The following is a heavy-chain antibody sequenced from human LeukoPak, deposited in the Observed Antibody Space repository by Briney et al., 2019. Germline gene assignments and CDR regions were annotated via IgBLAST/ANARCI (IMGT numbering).Heavy chain of an antibody. D-gene: IGHD6-19*01. V-gene: IGHV1-2*06. J-gene: IGHJ4*02. CDR1: GYTFTDYY. CDR2: INPNSGGT. CDR3: ARATSGWYGVECDF. Sequence: ASVKVSCKASGYTFTDYYMHWVRQAPGQGLEWMGRINPNSGGTNYAQKFQGRVTMTRDTSISTAYMELSRLRSDDTAVYYCARATSGWYGVECDFWGQGTLVTFSS.